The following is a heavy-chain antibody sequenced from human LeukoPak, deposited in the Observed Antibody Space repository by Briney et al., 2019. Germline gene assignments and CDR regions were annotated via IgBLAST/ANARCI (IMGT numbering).Heavy chain of an antibody. CDR2: IYYSGST. J-gene: IGHJ6*03. Sequence: SETLSLTCTVSGGSISSGSYYWGWIRQPPGKGLEWIGSIYYSGSTYYNPSLKSRVTISVDTSKNQFSLTLSSVTAADTAVYYCARHGYDYYYMDVWGKGTTVTVSS. CDR1: GGSISSGSYY. V-gene: IGHV4-39*01. CDR3: ARHGYDYYYMDV.